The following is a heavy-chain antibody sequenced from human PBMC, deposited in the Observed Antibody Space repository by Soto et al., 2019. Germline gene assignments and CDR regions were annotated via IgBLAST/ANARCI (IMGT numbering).Heavy chain of an antibody. D-gene: IGHD1-26*01. CDR3: AHKSVGFHYFDY. CDR1: GFPLNTSGVA. Sequence: QITLKESGPTLVKHTQTLTLTCTFSGFPLNTSGVAVAWIRQPPGRALEWLVLIYWDNDKHYSPTLKSRLTITRDTSKNQVVLMMTNMDPVDTATYYCAHKSVGFHYFDYWGQGTLVTVSP. J-gene: IGHJ4*02. V-gene: IGHV2-5*02. CDR2: IYWDNDK.